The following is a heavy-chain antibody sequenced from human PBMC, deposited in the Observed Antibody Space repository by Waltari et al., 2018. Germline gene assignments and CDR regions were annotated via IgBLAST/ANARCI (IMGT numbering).Heavy chain of an antibody. D-gene: IGHD3-10*01. CDR2: IRGTGSST. J-gene: IGHJ4*02. V-gene: IGHV3-23*01. CDR3: AKGQYYYGSGSYEDY. CDR1: RFPFSTYS. Sequence: EVLLLESGGGLVQPGGSLRLSCAASRFPFSTYSIIWVRQAPGKGLEWVSTIRGTGSSTYYADSVKGRFTISRDNSKNTLYLQMNSLRAEDTAIYYCAKGQYYYGSGSYEDYWGQGTLVTVSS.